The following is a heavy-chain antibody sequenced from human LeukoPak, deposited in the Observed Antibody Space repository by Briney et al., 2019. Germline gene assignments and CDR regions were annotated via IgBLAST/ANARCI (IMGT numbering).Heavy chain of an antibody. J-gene: IGHJ4*02. CDR2: INPNSGGT. CDR1: GYTFTGYY. D-gene: IGHD3-22*01. CDR3: AREGDYYDSSGYYYEY. Sequence: SVKVSCKASGYTFTGYYMHWVRQAPGQGLEWMGWINPNSGGTNYAQKFQGRVTMTRDTSISTAYMELSRMRSDDTAVYYCAREGDYYDSSGYYYEYWGQGTLVTVSS. V-gene: IGHV1-2*02.